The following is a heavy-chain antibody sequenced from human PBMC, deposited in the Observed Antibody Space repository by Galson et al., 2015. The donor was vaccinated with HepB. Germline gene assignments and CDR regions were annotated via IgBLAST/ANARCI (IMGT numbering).Heavy chain of an antibody. D-gene: IGHD5-24*01. J-gene: IGHJ6*02. CDR3: ARSLLGLRWLQNYYYYGMDV. Sequence: SVKVSCKASGYTFTGYYMHWVRQAPGQGLEWMGRINPNSGGTNYAQKFQGRVTMTRDTSISTAYMELSRLRSDDTAVYYCARSLLGLRWLQNYYYYGMDVWGQGTTVTVSS. V-gene: IGHV1-2*06. CDR1: GYTFTGYY. CDR2: INPNSGGT.